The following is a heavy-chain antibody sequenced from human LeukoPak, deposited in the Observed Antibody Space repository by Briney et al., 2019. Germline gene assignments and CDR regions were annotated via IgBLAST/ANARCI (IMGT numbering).Heavy chain of an antibody. J-gene: IGHJ6*02. CDR2: INPNSGGT. D-gene: IGHD3-3*01. Sequence: ASVKVSCMASGYTFTGYYMHWVRQAPGQGREWMGWINPNSGGTNYAQKFQGRVTMTRDTSISTAYMELSRLRTDDTAVYYCARVRITIFGVVIRNYYGMDVRGQGTTVTVSS. V-gene: IGHV1-2*02. CDR3: ARVRITIFGVVIRNYYGMDV. CDR1: GYTFTGYY.